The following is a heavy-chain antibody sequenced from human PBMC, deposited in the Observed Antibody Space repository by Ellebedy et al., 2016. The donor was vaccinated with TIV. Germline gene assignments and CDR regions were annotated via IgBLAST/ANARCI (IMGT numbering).Heavy chain of an antibody. D-gene: IGHD4-23*01. CDR3: ARDLRIVGGNPFQDYFDY. CDR1: GLTFSNYA. CDR2: IGPSAGET. Sequence: GGSLRLSXAASGLTFSNYAMSWVRQAPGKGLEWVSVIGPSAGETYFADSVKGRFTISRDNSKNMVYLQMNSLRAEDTAIYYCARDLRIVGGNPFQDYFDYWGQGTLVTVSS. V-gene: IGHV3-23*01. J-gene: IGHJ4*02.